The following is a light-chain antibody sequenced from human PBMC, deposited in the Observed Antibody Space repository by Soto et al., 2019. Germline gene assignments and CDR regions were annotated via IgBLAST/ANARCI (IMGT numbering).Light chain of an antibody. V-gene: IGKV3-20*01. CDR3: QQYGSSIT. CDR1: QSVSSSY. Sequence: EIVVTQSPGTLSLSPGEGATLSCRASQSVSSSYLAWYQQKPGQAPRLLVYGTSSRATGIPDRFSGSGSGTDFTLTIRRLEPEDFAVYYCQQYGSSITFGQGTRLEIK. CDR2: GTS. J-gene: IGKJ5*01.